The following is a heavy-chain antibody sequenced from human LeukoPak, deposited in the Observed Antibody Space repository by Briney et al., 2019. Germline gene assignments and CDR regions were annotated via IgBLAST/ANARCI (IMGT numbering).Heavy chain of an antibody. CDR2: ISGSGGST. V-gene: IGHV3-23*01. CDR1: GFTFSSYA. Sequence: PGGSLRLSCAASGFTFSSYAMSWVRQAPGKGLEWVSAISGSGGSTYYADSVKGRFTISRDNSKNTLYLQMNSLRAEDTAVYYCAKGERYYYDSSGFFDYWGQGTLVTGSS. D-gene: IGHD3-22*01. J-gene: IGHJ4*02. CDR3: AKGERYYYDSSGFFDY.